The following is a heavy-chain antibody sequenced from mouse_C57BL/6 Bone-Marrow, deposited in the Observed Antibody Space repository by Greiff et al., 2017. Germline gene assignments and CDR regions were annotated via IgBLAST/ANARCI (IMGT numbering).Heavy chain of an antibody. CDR3: ARSRILFITTVVAGNYFDY. D-gene: IGHD1-1*01. CDR2: IYPGDGDT. CDR1: GYAFSSSW. Sequence: VQLQQSGPELVKPGASVKISCKASGYAFSSSWMNWVKQRPGKGLEWIGRIYPGDGDTNYNGKFKGKATLTADKSSSTAYMQLSSLTSEDSAVYFCARSRILFITTVVAGNYFDYWGQGTTLTVSS. J-gene: IGHJ2*01. V-gene: IGHV1-82*01.